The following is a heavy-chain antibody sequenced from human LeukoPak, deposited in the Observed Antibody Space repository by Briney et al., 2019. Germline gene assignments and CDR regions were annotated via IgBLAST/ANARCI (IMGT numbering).Heavy chain of an antibody. CDR1: GFTFSSYA. CDR3: AKAVRSMVTGGGYFDS. V-gene: IGHV3-23*01. Sequence: GESLRLSCAASGFTFSSYALTWVRQAPGKGLEWVSTITGSDDRTYYADSVMGRFTISRDNSKNTLYLQMNSLRAEDTAVYYCAKAVRSMVTGGGYFDSWGQGTLVTVSS. J-gene: IGHJ4*02. CDR2: ITGSDDRT. D-gene: IGHD3-10*01.